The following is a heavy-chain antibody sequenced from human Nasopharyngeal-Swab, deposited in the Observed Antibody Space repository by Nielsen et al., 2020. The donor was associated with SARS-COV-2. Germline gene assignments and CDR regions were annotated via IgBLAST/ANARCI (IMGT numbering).Heavy chain of an antibody. CDR3: AKAAPYYLDY. J-gene: IGHJ4*01. D-gene: IGHD3-22*01. Sequence: LKISGAASGLIFNNYAMTWVRQVPDKGLECVASISSDGKSTLYADSVKGRFAISRDNPKNTLFLQMNSLRPEDTALYYCAKAAPYYLDYWGRGTLVTVSS. V-gene: IGHV3-23*01. CDR1: GLIFNNYA. CDR2: ISSDGKST.